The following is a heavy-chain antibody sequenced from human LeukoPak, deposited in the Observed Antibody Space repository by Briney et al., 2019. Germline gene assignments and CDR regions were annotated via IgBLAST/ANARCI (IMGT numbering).Heavy chain of an antibody. CDR3: ARNQRGYCSSTSCHSAFDY. Sequence: MPSETLSLTCTVSGYSISSGYYWGWIRQPAGKGLEWIGRIYTSGSTNYNPSLKSRVTMSVDTSKNQFSLKLSSVTAADTAVYYCARNQRGYCSSTSCHSAFDYWGQGTLVTVSS. CDR2: IYTSGST. J-gene: IGHJ4*02. V-gene: IGHV4-4*07. CDR1: GYSISSGYY. D-gene: IGHD2-2*01.